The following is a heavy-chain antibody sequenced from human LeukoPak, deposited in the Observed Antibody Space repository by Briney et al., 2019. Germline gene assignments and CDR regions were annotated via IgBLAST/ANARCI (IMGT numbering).Heavy chain of an antibody. CDR1: GFTFSSYW. CDR3: ARGGGSGSYPYTPDGYYFDY. Sequence: GGSLRLSCAASGFTFSSYWMSWVRQAPGKGLEWVSVIYSGGSTYYADSVKGRFTISRDNSKNTLYLQMNSLRAEDTAVYYCARGGGSGSYPYTPDGYYFDYWGQGTLVTVSS. D-gene: IGHD1-26*01. J-gene: IGHJ4*02. CDR2: IYSGGST. V-gene: IGHV3-53*01.